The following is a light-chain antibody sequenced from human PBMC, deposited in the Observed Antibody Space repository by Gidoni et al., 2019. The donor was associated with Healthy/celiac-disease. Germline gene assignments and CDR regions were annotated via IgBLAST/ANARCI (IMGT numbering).Light chain of an antibody. V-gene: IGKV1-13*02. CDR2: DAS. Sequence: AIQLTQSPSSLSASVGDRVTITCRASQGISSALAWYQQKPGKAPKLLIYDASSLGSGVPSRFSGSGSGTDFTLTIISLQPEDFATYYCQQFNSYLSITFGQGTRLEIK. J-gene: IGKJ5*01. CDR3: QQFNSYLSIT. CDR1: QGISSA.